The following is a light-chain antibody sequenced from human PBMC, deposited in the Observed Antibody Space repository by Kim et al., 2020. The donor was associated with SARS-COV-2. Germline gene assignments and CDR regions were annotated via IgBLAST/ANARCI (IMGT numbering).Light chain of an antibody. V-gene: IGKV4-1*01. CDR1: QSVLYSSNNKNY. J-gene: IGKJ5*01. Sequence: DIVMTQSPDSLAVSLGERATINCKSSQSVLYSSNNKNYLAWYQQKPGQPPKLLIYWASTRESGVPDRFSSSGSGTDFTLTISSLQAEDVAVYYCQQYYSTPITFGQGTRLETK. CDR2: WAS. CDR3: QQYYSTPIT.